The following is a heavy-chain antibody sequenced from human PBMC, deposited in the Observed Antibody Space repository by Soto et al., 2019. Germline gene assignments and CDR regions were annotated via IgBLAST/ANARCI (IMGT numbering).Heavy chain of an antibody. CDR3: ARFGSSNWFDP. D-gene: IGHD6-6*01. CDR2: ISRGGYVT. Sequence: EVQLVESGGGLVKPGGSLRLSCAASGFPFSSSGMNWVRQAPGKGLEWVCSISRGGYVTYYADSVKGRFTISRDNAGNSLFMQMNSLRDDDTAVYYCARFGSSNWFDPWGQGTVVTVSS. J-gene: IGHJ5*02. V-gene: IGHV3-21*01. CDR1: GFPFSSSG.